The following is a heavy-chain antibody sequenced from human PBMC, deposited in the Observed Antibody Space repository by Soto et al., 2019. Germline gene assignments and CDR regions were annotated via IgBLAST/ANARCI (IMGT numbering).Heavy chain of an antibody. CDR2: ISSSSSYT. V-gene: IGHV3-11*06. J-gene: IGHJ6*02. Sequence: QVQLVESGGGLVKPGGSLRLSCAASGFTFSDYYMSWIRQAPGKGLEWVSYISSSSSYTNYAHSVKGRFTISRDNAKNAMYLQFNSLRAEETAVYYCARGDTVVVPDAIEYGYDGMDVWGQGSTDIVSS. CDR1: GFTFSDYY. D-gene: IGHD2-2*01. CDR3: ARGDTVVVPDAIEYGYDGMDV.